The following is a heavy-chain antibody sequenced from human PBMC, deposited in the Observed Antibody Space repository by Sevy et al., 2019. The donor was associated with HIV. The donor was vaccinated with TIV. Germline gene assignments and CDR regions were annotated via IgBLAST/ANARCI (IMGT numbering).Heavy chain of an antibody. V-gene: IGHV3-49*04. J-gene: IGHJ4*02. CDR2: LKSDVYGGTV. CDR1: GFTFGDYC. D-gene: IGHD6-13*01. CDR3: TRWKAAQSIFDY. Sequence: YLRLSCTASGFTFGDYCMSCVRQAPGKGLEWVAFLKSDVYGGTVDHAASVRGRFVISRDDSKTIAYLQMNDLKTEETGVYHCTRWKAAQSIFDYWGQGALVSVSS.